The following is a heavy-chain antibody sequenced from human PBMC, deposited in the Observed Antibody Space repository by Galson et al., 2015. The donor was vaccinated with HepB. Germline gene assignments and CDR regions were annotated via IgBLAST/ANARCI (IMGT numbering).Heavy chain of an antibody. V-gene: IGHV1-18*01. Sequence: SVKVSCKASGGTFSRYAISWVRQAPGQGLEWMGWISAYNGNTNYAQKLQGRVTMTTDTSTSTAYMELRSLRSDDTAVYYCARDTGSSGYLDYWGQGTLVTVSS. D-gene: IGHD6-6*01. J-gene: IGHJ4*02. CDR2: ISAYNGNT. CDR1: GGTFSRYA. CDR3: ARDTGSSGYLDY.